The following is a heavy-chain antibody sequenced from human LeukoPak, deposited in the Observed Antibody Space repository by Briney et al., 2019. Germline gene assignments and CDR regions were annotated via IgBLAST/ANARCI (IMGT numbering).Heavy chain of an antibody. J-gene: IGHJ4*02. CDR2: ISSSSSTI. CDR1: GFTFSSYS. Sequence: PGGSLRLSCAASGFTFSSYSMNWVRQAPGKGLEWVSYISSSSSTIYYADSVKGRFTISRDNAENSLYLQMNSLRAEDTAVYYCAREGYYCGSGSYLDYWGQGTLVTVSS. V-gene: IGHV3-48*01. D-gene: IGHD3-10*01. CDR3: AREGYYCGSGSYLDY.